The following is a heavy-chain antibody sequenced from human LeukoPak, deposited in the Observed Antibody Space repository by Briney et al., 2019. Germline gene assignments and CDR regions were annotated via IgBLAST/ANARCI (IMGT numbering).Heavy chain of an antibody. Sequence: PGGSVRLSCAASGFAFSDCAVHWVRQAPGKGQEWVALISYDGSNRYYADSVKGRFTISRDNSKNTMSLQMNSLRREDTAVYYCASRTNSGPPFWGQGTLVTVSS. CDR1: GFAFSDCA. D-gene: IGHD3-10*01. CDR3: ASRTNSGPPF. V-gene: IGHV3-30-3*01. CDR2: ISYDGSNR. J-gene: IGHJ1*01.